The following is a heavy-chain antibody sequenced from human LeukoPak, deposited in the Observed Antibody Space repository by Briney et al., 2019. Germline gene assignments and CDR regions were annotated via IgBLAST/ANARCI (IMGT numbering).Heavy chain of an antibody. CDR3: ARQYGSGSYLDY. CDR1: GYTFTSYG. V-gene: IGHV1-46*01. CDR2: INPSGGST. D-gene: IGHD1-26*01. J-gene: IGHJ4*02. Sequence: ASVKVSCKASGYTFTSYGISWVRQAPGQGLEWMGIINPSGGSTSYAQKFQGRVTMTRDTSTSTVYMELSSLRSEDTAVYYCARQYGSGSYLDYWGQGTLVTVSS.